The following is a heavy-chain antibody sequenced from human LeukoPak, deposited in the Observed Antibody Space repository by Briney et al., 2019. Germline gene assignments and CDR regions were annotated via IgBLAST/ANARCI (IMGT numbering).Heavy chain of an antibody. J-gene: IGHJ4*02. CDR1: GFTVSRNY. V-gene: IGHV3-66*01. CDR3: ARAHDSGYYYGFDY. D-gene: IGHD3-22*01. Sequence: PGGSLRLSCAASGFTVSRNYMIWVRQAPGKGLEWVSLIYSGGNTYYADSVKGRFTISRDCSKNTLYLQMNSLRAEDTAVYYCARAHDSGYYYGFDYWGQGTLVTVSS. CDR2: IYSGGNT.